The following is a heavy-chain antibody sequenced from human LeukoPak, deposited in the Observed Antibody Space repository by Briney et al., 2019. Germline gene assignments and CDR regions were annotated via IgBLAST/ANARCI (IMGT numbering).Heavy chain of an antibody. CDR3: ARDRPPVLGGLAHTRQPNRHAFDI. CDR1: GGTFSSYA. D-gene: IGHD4-23*01. V-gene: IGHV1-69*04. Sequence: GSSVKVSCKASGGTFSSYAISWVRQAPGQGLDWMGRIIPILGIANYAQKFQGRVTITADKSTSTAYMELSSLRSEDTAVYYCARDRPPVLGGLAHTRQPNRHAFDIWGQGTMVTVSS. J-gene: IGHJ3*02. CDR2: IIPILGIA.